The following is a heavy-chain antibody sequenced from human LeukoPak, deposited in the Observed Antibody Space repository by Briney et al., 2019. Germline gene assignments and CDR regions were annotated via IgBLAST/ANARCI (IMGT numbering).Heavy chain of an antibody. CDR3: AKGWPAARQGPIDY. Sequence: GGSLRLSCAASGFTFSSYGMHWVRQAPGKGLEWVAFTRYDGSKNYYADSVKGRFTISRGNSKNTLYLQMNSLRAEDTAVYYCAKGWPAARQGPIDYWGQGTLVTVSS. V-gene: IGHV3-30*02. D-gene: IGHD6-25*01. J-gene: IGHJ4*02. CDR1: GFTFSSYG. CDR2: TRYDGSKN.